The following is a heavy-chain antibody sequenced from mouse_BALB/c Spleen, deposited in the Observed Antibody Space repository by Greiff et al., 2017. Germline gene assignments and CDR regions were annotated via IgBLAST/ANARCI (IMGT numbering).Heavy chain of an antibody. CDR2: ISSGSSTI. Sequence: DVMLVESGGGLVQPGGSLKLSCAASGFTFSSFGMHWVRQAPEKVLEWVAYISSGSSTIYYADTVKGRFTISRDNPKNTLFLQMTSLRSEDTAMYYCAREVVGGFDYWGQGTTLTVSS. CDR1: GFTFSSFG. CDR3: AREVVGGFDY. J-gene: IGHJ2*01. D-gene: IGHD1-1*01. V-gene: IGHV5-17*02.